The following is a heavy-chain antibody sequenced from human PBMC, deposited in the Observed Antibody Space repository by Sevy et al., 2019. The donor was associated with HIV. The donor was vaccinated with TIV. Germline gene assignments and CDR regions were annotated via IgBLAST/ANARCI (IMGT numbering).Heavy chain of an antibody. Sequence: GGSLRLSCAASGFNVNSNYMTWVRQAPGKGLEGVSVIHSDDTTYHADSVKDRFTISRDNFKNTLYLQMSSLRAEDTAVYYCARGKSGYGYALNYWGQGSLVTVSS. CDR1: GFNVNSNY. J-gene: IGHJ4*02. CDR3: ARGKSGYGYALNY. V-gene: IGHV3-66*01. CDR2: IHSDDTT. D-gene: IGHD5-18*01.